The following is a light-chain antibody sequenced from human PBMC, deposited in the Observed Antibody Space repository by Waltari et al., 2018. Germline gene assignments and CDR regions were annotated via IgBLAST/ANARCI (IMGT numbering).Light chain of an antibody. Sequence: EIVLTQSPGPLSLSPGERATLSCRASQSVTRYLAWYQQKPGLAPRLLIYDTSNRVTGIPARFIGSGSGTDFSLTITSLESEDFAVYCCQQRADWPLTFGGGTKVEIK. CDR2: DTS. V-gene: IGKV3-11*01. CDR1: QSVTRY. J-gene: IGKJ4*01. CDR3: QQRADWPLT.